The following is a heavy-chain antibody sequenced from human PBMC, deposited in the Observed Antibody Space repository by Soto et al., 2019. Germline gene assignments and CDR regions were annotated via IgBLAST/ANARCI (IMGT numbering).Heavy chain of an antibody. CDR1: GFSLTSTGVG. J-gene: IGHJ4*02. V-gene: IGHV2-5*01. CDR3: AHRPGGSGWRYYFDY. D-gene: IGHD6-19*01. CDR2: TYWNDDD. Sequence: QITLKESGPTLVQPTQPLTLTCSFSGFSLTSTGVGVGWFRQPPGKALEWLGLTYWNDDDRYRSSLRSRLTITKDTSKNQVVLTMTNMDPEDTATYYCAHRPGGSGWRYYFDYWGQGTLVTVSS.